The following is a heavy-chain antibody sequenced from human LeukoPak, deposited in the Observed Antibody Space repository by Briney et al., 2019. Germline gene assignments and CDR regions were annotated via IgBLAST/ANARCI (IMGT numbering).Heavy chain of an antibody. Sequence: ASVKVSCEASGGTFSSYAISWVRQAPGQGLEWMGGIIPIFGTANYAQKFQGRVTITADESTSTAYMELSSLRSEDTAVYYCGVVADDFDYWGQGTLVTVSS. CDR1: GGTFSSYA. D-gene: IGHD5-12*01. CDR2: IIPIFGTA. CDR3: GVVADDFDY. V-gene: IGHV1-69*13. J-gene: IGHJ4*02.